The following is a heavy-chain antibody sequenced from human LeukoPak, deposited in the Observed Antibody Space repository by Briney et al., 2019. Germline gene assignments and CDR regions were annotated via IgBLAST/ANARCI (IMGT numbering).Heavy chain of an antibody. CDR2: VYYSGST. V-gene: IGHV4-39*01. CDR3: ARSTTLHSSGWYAQDY. CDR1: SGSVSTSSYY. D-gene: IGHD6-19*01. Sequence: SETLSLTCTVSSGSVSTSSYYWGWIRQPPGKGLEWIGSVYYSGSTYYNPSLKSRVTISVDTSKNQFSLKLSSVTAADTAVYYCARSTTLHSSGWYAQDYWGQGTLVTVSS. J-gene: IGHJ4*02.